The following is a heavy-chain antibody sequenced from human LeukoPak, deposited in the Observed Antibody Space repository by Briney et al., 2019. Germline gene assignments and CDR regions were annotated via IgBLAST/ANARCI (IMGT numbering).Heavy chain of an antibody. V-gene: IGHV3-9*01. CDR2: ISWNSGSI. Sequence: GGSLRLSCAASGFTFDDYAMHWVRQAPGKGLEWVSGISWNSGSIGYADSVKGRFTISRDNSKNTLYLQMNSLRAEDTAVHYCARASSSGSDYWGQGTLVTVSS. D-gene: IGHD6-19*01. CDR3: ARASSSGSDY. J-gene: IGHJ4*02. CDR1: GFTFDDYA.